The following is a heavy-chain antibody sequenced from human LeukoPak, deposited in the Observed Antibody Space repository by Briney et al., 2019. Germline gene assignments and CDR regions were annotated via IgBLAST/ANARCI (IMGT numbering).Heavy chain of an antibody. V-gene: IGHV4-59*08. Sequence: SETLSLTCTVSGGSISSYYWSWIRQPPGKGLEWIGYIYYSGSTNYNPSLKSRVTISVDTSKNQFSLKLSSVTAADTAVYYCARHKFHDYGSGSLFDYWGQGTLVTVSS. D-gene: IGHD3-10*01. J-gene: IGHJ4*02. CDR2: IYYSGST. CDR1: GGSISSYY. CDR3: ARHKFHDYGSGSLFDY.